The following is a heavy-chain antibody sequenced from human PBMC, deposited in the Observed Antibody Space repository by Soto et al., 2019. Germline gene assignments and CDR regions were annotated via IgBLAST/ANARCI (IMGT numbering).Heavy chain of an antibody. CDR2: IVVGSGNT. D-gene: IGHD3-22*01. CDR3: AAYYDSSGYRDY. J-gene: IGHJ4*02. Sequence: QMPLVQSGPEVKKPGTSVKVSCKASGFTFTSSAVQWVRQARGQRLEWIGWIVVGSGNTNYAQKFQERVTITRDMSTSTAYMELSSLRSEDTAVYYCAAYYDSSGYRDYWGQGTLVTVSS. V-gene: IGHV1-58*01. CDR1: GFTFTSSA.